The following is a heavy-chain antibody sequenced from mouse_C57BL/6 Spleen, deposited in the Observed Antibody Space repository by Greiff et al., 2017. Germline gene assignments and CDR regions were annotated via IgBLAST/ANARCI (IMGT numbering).Heavy chain of an antibody. Sequence: VQLQQSGPELVKPGASVKISCKASGYTFTDYYMNWVKQSHGKSLEWIGDINPNNGGTSYNQKFKGKATLTVDKSSSTAYMELRSLTSEDSAVYYCARGLVSLSTTVVEDYWGQGTTLTVSS. V-gene: IGHV1-26*01. CDR2: INPNNGGT. CDR1: GYTFTDYY. J-gene: IGHJ2*01. D-gene: IGHD1-1*01. CDR3: ARGLVSLSTTVVEDY.